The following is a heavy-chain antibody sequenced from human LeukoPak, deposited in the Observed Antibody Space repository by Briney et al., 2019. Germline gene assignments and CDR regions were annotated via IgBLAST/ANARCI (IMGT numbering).Heavy chain of an antibody. CDR1: GFTFSDFY. D-gene: IGHD3-10*01. V-gene: IGHV3-11*01. Sequence: PGGSLRLSCAASGFTFSDFYMTWIRQAPGKGLECLSYISPTGSDISYADSVKGRFTISRDNSKNTLYLQMNSLRAEDTAVYYCAKGEMVRGVLPFDYWGQGTLVTVSS. CDR2: ISPTGSDI. J-gene: IGHJ4*02. CDR3: AKGEMVRGVLPFDY.